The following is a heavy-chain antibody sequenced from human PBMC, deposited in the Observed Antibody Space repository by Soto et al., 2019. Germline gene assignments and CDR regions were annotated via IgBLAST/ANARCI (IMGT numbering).Heavy chain of an antibody. V-gene: IGHV1-2*02. Sequence: ASVKVSCKASGYSFTGYSMHWVRQAPGQGLEWMGWINPNSGGTNYAQKFQGRVTMTRDTSISTAYMGLSRLRSDDTAAYYCARDYSNWNWIDPWGQGTLVTVSS. CDR2: INPNSGGT. J-gene: IGHJ5*02. CDR1: GYSFTGYS. CDR3: ARDYSNWNWIDP. D-gene: IGHD4-4*01.